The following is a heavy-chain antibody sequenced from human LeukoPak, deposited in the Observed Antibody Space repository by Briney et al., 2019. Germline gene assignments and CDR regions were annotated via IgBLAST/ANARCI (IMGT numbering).Heavy chain of an antibody. D-gene: IGHD2-2*01. Sequence: GGSLRLSCAASGFTFSSYAMSWVRQALGKGLEWVSAMSGSGGSTYYADSVKGRFTISRDNSKNTLYLQMNSLRAEDTGIYYCAKDRLSGYCSSTSFYVNWFDPWGQGTLVTVSS. CDR3: AKDRLSGYCSSTSFYVNWFDP. CDR1: GFTFSSYA. CDR2: MSGSGGST. V-gene: IGHV3-23*01. J-gene: IGHJ5*02.